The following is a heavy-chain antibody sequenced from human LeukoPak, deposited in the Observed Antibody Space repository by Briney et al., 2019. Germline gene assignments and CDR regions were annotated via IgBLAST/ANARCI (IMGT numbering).Heavy chain of an antibody. D-gene: IGHD6-13*01. CDR3: ARRIAAAGYYYYYYGMDV. CDR2: IYYSGST. CDR1: GGSISSSSYY. J-gene: IGHJ6*02. V-gene: IGHV4-39*07. Sequence: SETLSLTCTVSGGSISSSSYYWGWIRQPPGKGLEWIGSIYYSGSTYYNPSLKSRVTISVDTSKNQFSLKLSSVTAADTAVYYCARRIAAAGYYYYYYGMDVWGQGTTVTVSS.